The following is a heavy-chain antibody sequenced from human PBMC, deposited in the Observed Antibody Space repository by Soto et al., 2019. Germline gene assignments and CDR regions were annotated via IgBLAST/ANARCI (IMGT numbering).Heavy chain of an antibody. J-gene: IGHJ4*02. CDR3: AKDRYCGSGSYSSRVFDY. CDR2: VSGSGGST. Sequence: EVQLLESGGGLVQPGGSLRLSCAASGFTFNSYAMNWVRQAPGKGLEWVSVVSGSGGSTYYADSVKGRYTITRDNSKNTLYLRVNGLRAEDTAVYYCAKDRYCGSGSYSSRVFDYWGQGTLVTVSS. V-gene: IGHV3-23*01. D-gene: IGHD3-10*01. CDR1: GFTFNSYA.